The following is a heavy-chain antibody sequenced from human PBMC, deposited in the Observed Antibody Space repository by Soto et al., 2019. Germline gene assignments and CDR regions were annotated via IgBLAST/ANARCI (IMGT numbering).Heavy chain of an antibody. CDR2: ISAYSGNK. J-gene: IGHJ3*02. CDR1: GYTFNNYG. D-gene: IGHD4-17*01. CDR3: ARASGYGVGAFDI. V-gene: IGHV1-18*01. Sequence: QVKLVQSGAEVKKPGASVKVSCKASGYTFNNYGVSWVRQAPGQGLEWMGWISAYSGNKNYAQKLQDRVTMTTDTSTSTAYLELRSLRSDDTAVYYCARASGYGVGAFDIWGQGTMVTVSS.